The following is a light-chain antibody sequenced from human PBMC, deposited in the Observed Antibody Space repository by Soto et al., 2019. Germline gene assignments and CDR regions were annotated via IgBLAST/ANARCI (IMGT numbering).Light chain of an antibody. CDR3: AAWDDSLNGWV. J-gene: IGLJ3*02. V-gene: IGLV1-44*01. CDR2: SNT. Sequence: QAVVTQPPSTSGSPGQRVTISCSGSTSNIGTNIVNWYQQLPGTAPKLLIYSNTQRPSGVPDRFSGSKSGTSASLAISGLQSEDEADYYCAAWDDSLNGWVFGGGTKVTVL. CDR1: TSNIGTNI.